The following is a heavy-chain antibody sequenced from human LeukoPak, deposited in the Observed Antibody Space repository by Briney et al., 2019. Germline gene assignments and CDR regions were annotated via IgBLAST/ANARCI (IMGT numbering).Heavy chain of an antibody. CDR1: GFTFSSYA. Sequence: GRSLRLSCAASGFTFSSYAMHWVRQAPGKGLEWVSAISGSGGSTYYADSVKGRFTISRDNSKNTLYLQMNSLRAEDTAVYYCAKEIQLLWANWFAPWGQGTLVTVSS. V-gene: IGHV3-23*01. D-gene: IGHD2-2*01. J-gene: IGHJ5*02. CDR3: AKEIQLLWANWFAP. CDR2: ISGSGGST.